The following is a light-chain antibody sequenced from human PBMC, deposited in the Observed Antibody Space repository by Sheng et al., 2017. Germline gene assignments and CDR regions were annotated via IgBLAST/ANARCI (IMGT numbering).Light chain of an antibody. J-gene: IGKJ4*01. Sequence: AIQLTQSPSSLSASVGDRVTITCRASQGISSALAWYQQKPGKAPKLLIYDASSLESGVPSRFSGSGSGTDFTLTISSLQPEDFATYYCQQTQNLPPAFGGGTKVEI. CDR1: QGISSA. CDR3: QQTQNLPPA. V-gene: IGKV1D-13*01. CDR2: DAS.